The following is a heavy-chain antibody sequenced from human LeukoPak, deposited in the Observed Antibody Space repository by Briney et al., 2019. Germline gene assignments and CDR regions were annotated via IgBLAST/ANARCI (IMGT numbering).Heavy chain of an antibody. J-gene: IGHJ4*02. CDR3: ARLYRVNIVGDFDY. CDR1: GFTFSSFA. CDR2: ISGSGGST. V-gene: IGHV3-23*01. D-gene: IGHD1-26*01. Sequence: GGSLRLSCAASGFTFSSFAMSWVRQAPGKGLEWVSAISGSGGSTYYADSVKGRFTISRDDSKSTLYLQMNSLRAEDTAVYYCARLYRVNIVGDFDYWGQGTLVTVSS.